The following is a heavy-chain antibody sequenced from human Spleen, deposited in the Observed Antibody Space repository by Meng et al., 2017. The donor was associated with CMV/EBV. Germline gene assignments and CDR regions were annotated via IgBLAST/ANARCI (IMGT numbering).Heavy chain of an antibody. CDR3: ASPPSNYGGDSPYYYYGMDV. J-gene: IGHJ6*02. Sequence: ASVKVSCKTSGYSFIDHNIQWVRQAPGQGLEWMGWINPNSGGTNYAQKFQGRVTMTRDTSISTAYMELSRLRSDNTAVYYCASPPSNYGGDSPYYYYGMDVWGQGTTVTVSS. D-gene: IGHD4-23*01. CDR1: GYSFIDHN. CDR2: INPNSGGT. V-gene: IGHV1-2*02.